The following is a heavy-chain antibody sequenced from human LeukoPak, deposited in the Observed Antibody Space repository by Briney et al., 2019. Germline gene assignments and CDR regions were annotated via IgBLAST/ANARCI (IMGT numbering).Heavy chain of an antibody. Sequence: AGALMGSWGETGLRGNSYGIRGGRKAQSKGLEWVALISYDGGHNFYADSVKGRFTVSRDNSKNTLYLQMNSLRPEDTAIYYCAKEIAVSRGYYYGYYFDYWGQGTLVTVSS. CDR1: GLRGNSYG. CDR3: AKEIAVSRGYYYGYYFDY. CDR2: ISYDGGHN. V-gene: IGHV3-30*19. D-gene: IGHD5-18*01. J-gene: IGHJ4*02.